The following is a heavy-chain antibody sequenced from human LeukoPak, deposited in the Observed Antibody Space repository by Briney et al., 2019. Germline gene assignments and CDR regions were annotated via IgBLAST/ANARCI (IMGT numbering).Heavy chain of an antibody. J-gene: IGHJ3*02. V-gene: IGHV4-34*01. CDR2: INHSGST. D-gene: IGHD5-12*01. CDR1: GGSFSGYY. Sequence: PSETLSLTCAVYGGSFSGYYWSWIRQPPGKGLEWIGEINHSGSTNYNPSLKSRVTISVDTSKNQFSLKLSSVTAADTAVYYCARGRRPGSWWLRPSAFDIWGQGTMVTVSS. CDR3: ARGRRPGSWWLRPSAFDI.